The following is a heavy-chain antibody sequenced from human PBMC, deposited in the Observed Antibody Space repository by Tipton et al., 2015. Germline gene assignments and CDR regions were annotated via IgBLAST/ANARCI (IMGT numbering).Heavy chain of an antibody. Sequence: SLRLSCVASGFNFETYAMHWVRQAPGKGLEWVSGISWNSGSLGYVDSVKGRFTISRDNAKSSLYLQMDSLGPEDTAVYYCAKGTSSWHEGRFDYWGQGTLVTVSS. CDR1: GFNFETYA. V-gene: IGHV3-9*01. J-gene: IGHJ4*02. D-gene: IGHD6-13*01. CDR3: AKGTSSWHEGRFDY. CDR2: ISWNSGSL.